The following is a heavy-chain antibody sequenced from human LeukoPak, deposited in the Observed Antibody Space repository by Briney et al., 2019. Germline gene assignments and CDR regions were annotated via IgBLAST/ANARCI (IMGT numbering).Heavy chain of an antibody. CDR1: GGSISSYY. V-gene: IGHV4-4*07. CDR3: ARDAGYHYDFWSGSAYYYYMDV. D-gene: IGHD3-3*01. J-gene: IGHJ6*03. CDR2: IYTSGST. Sequence: SETLSLTCTASGGSISSYYWSWIRQPAGKGLEWIGRIYTSGSTNYNPSLKSRFTMSVVPSKNQFSLKLSYVTAADTAVYYCARDAGYHYDFWSGSAYYYYMDVWGKGTTVTVSS.